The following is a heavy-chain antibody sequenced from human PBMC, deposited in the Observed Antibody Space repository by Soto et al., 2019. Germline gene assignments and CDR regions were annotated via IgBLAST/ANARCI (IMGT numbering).Heavy chain of an antibody. CDR1: GGSISSYY. J-gene: IGHJ3*02. V-gene: IGHV4-59*12. CDR3: ARTPDI. Sequence: PSETLSLTCIVSGGSISSYYWSWIRQPPGKGLEWIGYIYYESTNYNPSLKSRVIISVDTSRNQFSLKLSSVTAADTAVYYCARTPDIWGQGTMVTVSS. CDR2: IYYEST.